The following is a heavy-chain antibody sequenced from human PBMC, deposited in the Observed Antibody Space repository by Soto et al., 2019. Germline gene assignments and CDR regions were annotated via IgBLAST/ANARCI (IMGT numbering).Heavy chain of an antibody. CDR2: MNPNSGNT. CDR3: ARSATTRKRYYYYGMDV. D-gene: IGHD2-15*01. J-gene: IGHJ6*02. V-gene: IGHV1-8*01. CDR1: GYTLTSYD. Sequence: ASVKVSCKASGYTLTSYDINWVRQATGQGLEWMGWMNPNSGNTGYAQKFQGRVTMTRNTSISTAYMELSSLRSEDTAVYYCARSATTRKRYYYYGMDVWGQGTTVTVSS.